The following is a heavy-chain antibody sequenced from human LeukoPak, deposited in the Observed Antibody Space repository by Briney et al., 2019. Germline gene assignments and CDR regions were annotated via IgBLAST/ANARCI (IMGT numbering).Heavy chain of an antibody. D-gene: IGHD3-10*01. V-gene: IGHV1-18*01. J-gene: IGHJ4*02. CDR1: GYTFTSYG. CDR2: ISAYNGNT. CDR3: ARDRDLGLSFDY. Sequence: ASVKVSFKASGYTFTSYGISWVRQAPGQGLEWMGWISAYNGNTNYAQKLQGRVTMTTDTSTSTAYMELRSLRSDDTAVYYCARDRDLGLSFDYWGQGTLVIVSS.